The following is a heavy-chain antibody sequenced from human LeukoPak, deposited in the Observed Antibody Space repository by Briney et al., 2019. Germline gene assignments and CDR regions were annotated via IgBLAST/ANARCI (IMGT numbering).Heavy chain of an antibody. Sequence: GGSLRLSCTASGFTFSGYGMHWVRQAPGKGLEWVAVISNDGNNKYYADSVKGRFTISRDNSKNTLYLQMNSLRAEDTAVYYCARDGGEMATVFGYFDLWGRGTLVTVSS. CDR1: GFTFSGYG. D-gene: IGHD5-24*01. V-gene: IGHV3-30*03. CDR2: ISNDGNNK. CDR3: ARDGGEMATVFGYFDL. J-gene: IGHJ2*01.